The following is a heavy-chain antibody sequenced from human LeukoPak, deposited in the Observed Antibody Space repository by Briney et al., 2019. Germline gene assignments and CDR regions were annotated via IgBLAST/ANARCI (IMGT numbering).Heavy chain of an antibody. Sequence: GASVKVSCKTSGYTFSSHSMNWVRQAPGQGPEWLGWISPYNGNTKYAQKIQGRATMITDISTSTAYLELRSLTSDDTAVYYCARGGEYSSSWYDYWGQGTLVTVSS. CDR3: ARGGEYSSSWYDY. D-gene: IGHD6-13*01. CDR1: GYTFSSHS. CDR2: ISPYNGNT. J-gene: IGHJ4*02. V-gene: IGHV1-18*01.